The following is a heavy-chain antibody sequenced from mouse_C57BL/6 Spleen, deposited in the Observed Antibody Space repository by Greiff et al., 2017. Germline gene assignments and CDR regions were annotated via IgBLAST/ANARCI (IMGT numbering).Heavy chain of an antibody. V-gene: IGHV1-55*01. CDR3: ARGPFYYGYDRTHAMDY. CDR2: IYPGSGST. D-gene: IGHD2-2*01. CDR1: GYTFTSYW. Sequence: QVQLQQSGAELVKPGASVKMSCKASGYTFTSYWITWVKQRPGQGLEWIGDIYPGSGSTNYNEKFKSKATLTVDTSSSTAYMQLSSLTSEDSAVYYCARGPFYYGYDRTHAMDYWGQGTSVTVSS. J-gene: IGHJ4*01.